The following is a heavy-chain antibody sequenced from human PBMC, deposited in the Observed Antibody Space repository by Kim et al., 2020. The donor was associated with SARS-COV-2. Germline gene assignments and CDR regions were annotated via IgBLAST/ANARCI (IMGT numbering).Heavy chain of an antibody. CDR1: GFTFSSYA. J-gene: IGHJ4*02. CDR2: ISGSGGST. V-gene: IGHV3-23*01. Sequence: GGSLRLSCAASGFTFSSYAMSWVRQAPGKGLEWVSAISGSGGSTYYADSVKGRFTISRDNSKNTLYLQMNSLRAEDTAVYYCAKVSVRYYDSSGYSHYWGQGTLVTVSS. D-gene: IGHD3-22*01. CDR3: AKVSVRYYDSSGYSHY.